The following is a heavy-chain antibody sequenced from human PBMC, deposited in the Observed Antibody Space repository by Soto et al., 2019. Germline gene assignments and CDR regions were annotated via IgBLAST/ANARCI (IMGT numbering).Heavy chain of an antibody. V-gene: IGHV1-69*02. D-gene: IGHD3-10*01. J-gene: IGHJ5*02. CDR3: ARGFDSTNWFDP. CDR1: GGTFSSYT. Sequence: QVQLVQSGAEVKKPGSSVKVSCKASGGTFSSYTISWVRQAPGQGLEWMGRIIPILGIANYAQKFQGRVTITADKSTSKAYMALSSLRSEDTAVYYCARGFDSTNWFDPWGQGTLVTVSS. CDR2: IIPILGIA.